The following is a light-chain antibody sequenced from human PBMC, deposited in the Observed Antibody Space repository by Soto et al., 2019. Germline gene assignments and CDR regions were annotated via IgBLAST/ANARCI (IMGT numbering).Light chain of an antibody. CDR1: QSVVNY. V-gene: IGKV3-11*01. CDR2: DAS. Sequence: EVVLTQSPGTLSLSPGERATLSCRTSQSVVNYQLAWYRQKPGQAPRLLIYDASNRATGVPARFTGSGSGTDFTLAISNVEPEDFAIYYCQQRSTWPPFTFGPGTRVDIK. CDR3: QQRSTWPPFT. J-gene: IGKJ3*01.